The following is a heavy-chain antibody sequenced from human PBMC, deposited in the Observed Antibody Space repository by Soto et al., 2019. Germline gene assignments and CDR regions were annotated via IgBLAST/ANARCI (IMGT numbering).Heavy chain of an antibody. J-gene: IGHJ4*02. CDR3: AREYYDFWSGHPAWNY. CDR1: GYTFTSYG. CDR2: ISAYNGNT. Sequence: QVQLVQSGAEMKKPGASVKVSCKASGYTFTSYGISWVRQAPGQGLEWMGWISAYNGNTNYAQKLQGRVTMTTDTSTSTAYMELRSLRSDDTAVYYCAREYYDFWSGHPAWNYWGQGTLVTVSS. V-gene: IGHV1-18*04. D-gene: IGHD3-3*01.